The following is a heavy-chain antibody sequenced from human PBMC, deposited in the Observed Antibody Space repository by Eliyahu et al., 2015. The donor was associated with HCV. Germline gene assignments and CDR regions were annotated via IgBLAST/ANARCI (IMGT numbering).Heavy chain of an antibody. J-gene: IGHJ4*02. CDR1: GFTFXXYG. CDR3: ANGPYYDFWSGYNPFDY. CDR2: ISYDGSNK. D-gene: IGHD3-3*01. V-gene: IGHV3-30*18. Sequence: QVQLVESGGGVVQPGRSLRLSCAASGFTFXXYGMHWVRQAPGKGLGWVAVISYDGSNKYYADSVKGRFTISRDNSKNTLYLQMNSLRAEDTAVYYCANGPYYDFWSGYNPFDYWGQGTLVTVSS.